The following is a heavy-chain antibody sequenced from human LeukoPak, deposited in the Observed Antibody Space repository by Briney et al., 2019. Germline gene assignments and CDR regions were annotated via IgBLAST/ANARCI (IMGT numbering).Heavy chain of an antibody. D-gene: IGHD3-10*01. CDR1: GFTYSSYG. V-gene: IGHV3-33*01. CDR2: IWYDGSNK. J-gene: IGHJ4*02. Sequence: GGPLRLSCTASGFTYSSYGMHGPRQAPGKGLEWVAVIWYDGSNKCYADSVKGRFTIPRDNSKNTLYLQMNSLRDEDTAVYYCARDTGITMVRGFGYWGQGTLVTVSS. CDR3: ARDTGITMVRGFGY.